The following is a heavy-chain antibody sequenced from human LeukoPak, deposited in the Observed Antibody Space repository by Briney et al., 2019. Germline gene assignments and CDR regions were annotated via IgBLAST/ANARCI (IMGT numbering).Heavy chain of an antibody. D-gene: IGHD3-22*01. J-gene: IGHJ4*02. CDR3: ARGHNSGYYLKY. Sequence: GGSLRLSCVGSGFNFRTYNLNWVRQAPGKGLEWVSDISGSSSYTDYADSVKGRFTVSKDNANSSVFLQMDSLRAEDTAVYYCARGHNSGYYLKYWGQGTLVTVSS. CDR2: ISGSSSYT. V-gene: IGHV3-21*05. CDR1: GFNFRTYN.